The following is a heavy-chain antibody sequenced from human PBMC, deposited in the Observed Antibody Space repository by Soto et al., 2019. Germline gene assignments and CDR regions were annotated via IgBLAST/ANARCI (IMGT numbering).Heavy chain of an antibody. J-gene: IGHJ4*02. V-gene: IGHV3-74*01. D-gene: IGHD4-17*01. CDR3: ARTNDYGDYGGVDY. CDR2: INSDGSST. CDR1: GFTFSSYW. Sequence: GGSLRLSCAASGFTFSSYWMHWVRQAPGKGLVWVSRINSDGSSTSYADSVKGRFTISRDNAKNTLYLQMNSLRAEDTAVYYCARTNDYGDYGGVDYWGQGTLVTVSS.